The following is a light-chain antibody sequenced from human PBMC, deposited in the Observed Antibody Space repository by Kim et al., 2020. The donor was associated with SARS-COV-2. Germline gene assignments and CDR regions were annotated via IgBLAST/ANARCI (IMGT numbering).Light chain of an antibody. CDR3: QQYGTSPWT. V-gene: IGKV3-20*01. Sequence: SPGERATLSGRASQSISSSYLAWYQQKRGQAPRLLMHGTSSRATGIPDRFSGIGSGTDFTLTISRLEPEDFAVYYCQQYGTSPWTFGQGTKVDIK. CDR2: GTS. J-gene: IGKJ1*01. CDR1: QSISSSY.